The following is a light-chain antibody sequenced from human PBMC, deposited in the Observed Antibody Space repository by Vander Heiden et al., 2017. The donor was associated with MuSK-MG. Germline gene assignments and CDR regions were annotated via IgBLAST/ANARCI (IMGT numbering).Light chain of an antibody. Sequence: QSALTQPASVSGSPGQSITISCTGTSSDVGGYNYVSWYQQHPGKAPKLMIYDVSNRPSGVSNRFSGSKSGNTAALTISGLQAEDEADYYCTSYTSSNTPHLVFGGGTRLTVL. CDR2: DVS. CDR3: TSYTSSNTPHLV. J-gene: IGLJ2*01. V-gene: IGLV2-14*03. CDR1: SSDVGGYNY.